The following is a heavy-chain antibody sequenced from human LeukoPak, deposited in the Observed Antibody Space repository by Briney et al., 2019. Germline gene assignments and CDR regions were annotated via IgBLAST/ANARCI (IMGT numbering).Heavy chain of an antibody. Sequence: SGTLSLTCAVYGGSFSGYYWSWIHHPPGKGREWIGEINHSGSTNYNPSLKSRVTISVDTSKNQFSLKLSSVTAAETAVYYCAGITRRRVGATDDWGQGTLVTASS. CDR2: INHSGST. CDR3: AGITRRRVGATDD. CDR1: GGSFSGYY. V-gene: IGHV4-34*01. J-gene: IGHJ4*02. D-gene: IGHD1-26*01.